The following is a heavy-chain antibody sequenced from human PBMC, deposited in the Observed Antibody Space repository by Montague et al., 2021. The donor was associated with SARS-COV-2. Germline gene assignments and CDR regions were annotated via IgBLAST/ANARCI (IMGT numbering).Heavy chain of an antibody. CDR1: SGSIISSGYY. V-gene: IGHV4-39*02. CDR2: MDYSGTT. J-gene: IGHJ4*02. D-gene: IGHD3-10*01. Sequence: ETLSLTCSVSSGSIISSGYYWGWIRQPPGKELEWIGNMDYSGTTYYNSSLQSRGTISVDTSKNHLSLRLSSVTAADTAVYFCARGMIRGVTTPFDYWGQGSQVTVSS. CDR3: ARGMIRGVTTPFDY.